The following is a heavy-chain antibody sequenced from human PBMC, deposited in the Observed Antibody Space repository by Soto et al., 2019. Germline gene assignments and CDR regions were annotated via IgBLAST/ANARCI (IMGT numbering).Heavy chain of an antibody. D-gene: IGHD5-12*01. V-gene: IGHV3-23*01. Sequence: EVPLLESGGGLVQPGGSLRLSCAASGFSFGGYAMNWVRQAPGKGLEWVSSISGSGSTTYYADSVRGRFTISRDNSKNTLYLQMNSLRAEDTAVYYCAKGSRGYSGYVFDYWGQGTLVTVSS. CDR3: AKGSRGYSGYVFDY. CDR1: GFSFGGYA. CDR2: ISGSGSTT. J-gene: IGHJ4*02.